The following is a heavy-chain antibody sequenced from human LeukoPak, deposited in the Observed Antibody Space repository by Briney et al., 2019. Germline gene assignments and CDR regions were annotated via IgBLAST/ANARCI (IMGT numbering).Heavy chain of an antibody. V-gene: IGHV3-13*05. J-gene: IGHJ6*04. Sequence: GGSLRLSCAASGFTFSSYDMRWVRQATGKGREWVSAIGTAGDPYYPGSVKGRFTISRENAKNSLYLQMNSLRAGDTAVYYCARADRGYSYGYGMDVWGKGTTVTVSS. CDR3: ARADRGYSYGYGMDV. CDR2: IGTAGDP. CDR1: GFTFSSYD. D-gene: IGHD5-18*01.